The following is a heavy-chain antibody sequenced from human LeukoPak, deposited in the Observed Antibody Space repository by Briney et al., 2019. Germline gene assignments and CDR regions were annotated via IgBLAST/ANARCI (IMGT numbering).Heavy chain of an antibody. J-gene: IGHJ4*02. Sequence: SETLSLTCAVYGGSFSGYYWSWIRQPPGKGLEWIGEINHSGSTNYNPSLKSRVTISVDTSKNQFSLKLSSVTAADTAVYYCARSEEVEYYYGSGSSCFDYWGQGTLVTVSS. V-gene: IGHV4-34*01. CDR2: INHSGST. CDR3: ARSEEVEYYYGSGSSCFDY. CDR1: GGSFSGYY. D-gene: IGHD3-10*01.